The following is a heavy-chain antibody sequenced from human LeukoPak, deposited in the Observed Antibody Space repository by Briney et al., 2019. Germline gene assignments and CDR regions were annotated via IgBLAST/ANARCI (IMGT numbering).Heavy chain of an antibody. CDR2: IYYSGST. J-gene: IGHJ5*02. CDR3: ARQDYDFWSGYSNWFDP. Sequence: SETLSLTCTVSGGSISSSSYYWGWIRQPPGKGLEWIGSIYYSGSTNYNPSLKSRVTISVDTSKNQFSLKLSSVTAADTAVYYCARQDYDFWSGYSNWFDPWGQGTLVTVSS. V-gene: IGHV4-39*01. CDR1: GGSISSSSYY. D-gene: IGHD3-3*01.